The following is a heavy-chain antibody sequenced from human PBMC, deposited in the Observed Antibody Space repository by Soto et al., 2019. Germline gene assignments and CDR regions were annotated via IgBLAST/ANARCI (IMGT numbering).Heavy chain of an antibody. V-gene: IGHV1-18*01. D-gene: IGHD1-20*01. J-gene: IGHJ5*02. Sequence: QGQLVQSGAEVKKPGASVKVSCTASGNTFTNLGVTWLRQAPGQGLEWMGWISAYTADPNYAQKFQGRVTMTIDTSTSTAYFDLRSLTSDDTAVYYCSRVITGAEAWFDPWGQGTLVTVSS. CDR3: SRVITGAEAWFDP. CDR1: GNTFTNLG. CDR2: ISAYTADP.